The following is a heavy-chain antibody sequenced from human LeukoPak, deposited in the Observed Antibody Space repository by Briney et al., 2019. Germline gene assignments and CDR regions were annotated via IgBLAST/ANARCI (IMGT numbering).Heavy chain of an antibody. Sequence: PGGSLRLSCEASGFSFTNTWMSWVRQAPGKGLEWVGRVKSKADDGTTDYAAPVQGRFTIPRDDSKNTLSLQMNSLKTEDTAVYYCATEGGSGSYYGDDAFDMWGQGTMVTVSS. V-gene: IGHV3-15*01. J-gene: IGHJ3*02. CDR1: GFSFTNTW. D-gene: IGHD3-10*01. CDR2: VKSKADDGTT. CDR3: ATEGGSGSYYGDDAFDM.